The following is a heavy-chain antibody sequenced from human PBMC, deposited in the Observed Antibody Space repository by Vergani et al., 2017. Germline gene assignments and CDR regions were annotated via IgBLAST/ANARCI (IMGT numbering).Heavy chain of an antibody. Sequence: QVQLVQSGAEVKKPGASVKVSCKASGYTFTSYAMHWVRQAPGQRLEWMGWINAGNGNTKYSQKFQGRVTITRDTSASTAYMELSSLRSEDTAVYYCARDYDDILTADPWGQGTLVTVSS. CDR1: GYTFTSYA. V-gene: IGHV1-3*01. CDR2: INAGNGNT. CDR3: ARDYDDILTADP. D-gene: IGHD3-9*01. J-gene: IGHJ5*02.